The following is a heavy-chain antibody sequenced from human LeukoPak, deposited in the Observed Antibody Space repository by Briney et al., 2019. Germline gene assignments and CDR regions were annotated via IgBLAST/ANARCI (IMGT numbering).Heavy chain of an antibody. V-gene: IGHV1-18*01. D-gene: IGHD6-6*01. CDR2: ISAYNGNT. Sequence: ASVKVSCKASGYTFTSYGISWMRQAPGQGLEWMGWISAYNGNTNYAQKLQGRVTMTTDTSTSTAYMELRSLRSEDTAVYYCARGALGIAARPAWAFDIWGQGTMVTVSS. CDR1: GYTFTSYG. J-gene: IGHJ3*02. CDR3: ARGALGIAARPAWAFDI.